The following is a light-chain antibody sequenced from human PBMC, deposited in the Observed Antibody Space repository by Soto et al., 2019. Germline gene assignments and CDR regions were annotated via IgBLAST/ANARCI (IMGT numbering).Light chain of an antibody. CDR1: SSDVGAYNY. CDR2: EVN. J-gene: IGLJ2*01. CDR3: TSFAGSNKLGL. V-gene: IGLV2-8*01. Sequence: QSALTQPPSASGSPGQSVTISCTGTSSDVGAYNYVSWYQQHPGKAPKLILFEVNKRPSGVPDRFSGSKSGNTASLTVSGLQPEDAADYYCTSFAGSNKLGLFGGWTKL.